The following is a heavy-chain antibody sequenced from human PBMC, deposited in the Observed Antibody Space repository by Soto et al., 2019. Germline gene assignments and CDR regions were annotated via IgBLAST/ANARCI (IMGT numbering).Heavy chain of an antibody. V-gene: IGHV1-69*13. D-gene: IGHD3-10*01. CDR2: IIPIFGTA. J-gene: IGHJ6*02. CDR3: VRSVYGSGSYSYYYYGMDV. CDR1: GGTFSSYA. Sequence: GASVKVSCKASGGTFSSYAISWVRQAPGQGLEWMGGIIPIFGTANYAQKFQGRVTITADESTSTAYMELSSLRSEDTAVYYCVRSVYGSGSYSYYYYGMDVWGQGTTVTVSS.